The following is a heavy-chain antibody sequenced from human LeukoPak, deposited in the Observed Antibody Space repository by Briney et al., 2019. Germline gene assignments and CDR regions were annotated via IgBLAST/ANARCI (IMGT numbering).Heavy chain of an antibody. CDR2: TYYRSKWFY. D-gene: IGHD6-19*01. J-gene: IGHJ5*02. Sequence: SQTLSLTCASAGDSVSNNSAKWTWIRQSPWKGLEWVGRTYYRSKWFYDYALSVKSRITFNADTSKNQFPLQLNSVTPEDTAVYYCTRVVAANWFDPWGQGTLVTVSS. CDR1: GDSVSNNSAK. V-gene: IGHV6-1*01. CDR3: TRVVAANWFDP.